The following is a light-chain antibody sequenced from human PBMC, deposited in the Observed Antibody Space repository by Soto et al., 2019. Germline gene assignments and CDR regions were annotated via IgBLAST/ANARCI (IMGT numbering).Light chain of an antibody. Sequence: DIQMTQSPSTLSASVGDRVTITCRASQSISSWLAWYQQKPGKAPKLLIFGVSSLDNGVQSRFSGSGSGTEFTLIISSLQPDDCATYYCQQYSSYSPPLVGGGTKV. V-gene: IGKV1-5*03. CDR1: QSISSW. CDR3: QQYSSYSPPL. J-gene: IGKJ4*01. CDR2: GVS.